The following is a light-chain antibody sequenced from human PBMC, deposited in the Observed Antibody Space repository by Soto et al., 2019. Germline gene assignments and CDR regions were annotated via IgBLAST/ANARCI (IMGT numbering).Light chain of an antibody. J-gene: IGLJ2*01. V-gene: IGLV2-23*03. CDR1: SSDVGSYNL. CDR3: CSYAGSSTFEV. CDR2: EGS. Sequence: QSVLTQPASVSGSPGQSITISCTGTSSDVGSYNLVSWYQQHPGKAPKLMIYEGSKRPSGVSNRFSGSKSGNTDSLTISGLQAEDEADYYCCSYAGSSTFEVFGGGTKLTVL.